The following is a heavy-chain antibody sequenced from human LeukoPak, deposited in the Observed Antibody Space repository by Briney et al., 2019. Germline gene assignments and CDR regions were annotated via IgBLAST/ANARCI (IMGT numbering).Heavy chain of an antibody. V-gene: IGHV3-33*01. Sequence: GGSLRLSCAASGFTFNNYGMHGVRKAPGKGLEGVAVIWFDGSNKYCADSVKGRFTISRDNSKNALCLQMNSLRAEDPAVYSCATVLSGYPHSYYGMDVWGQGTTVTVSS. D-gene: IGHD3-22*01. J-gene: IGHJ6*02. CDR1: GFTFNNYG. CDR3: ATVLSGYPHSYYGMDV. CDR2: IWFDGSNK.